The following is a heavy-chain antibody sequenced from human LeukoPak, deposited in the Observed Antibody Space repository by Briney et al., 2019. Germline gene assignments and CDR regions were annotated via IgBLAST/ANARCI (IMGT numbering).Heavy chain of an antibody. CDR2: VNWNSGSI. D-gene: IGHD3-9*01. Sequence: GGSLRLSCAASGFTVSSNYMSWVCQAPGKGLEWVSVVNWNSGSIGYADSVKGRFTISRDNAKNSLYLQMNSLSTEDTGLYYCAKDTGDTTGYYWGGLDSWGQGTLVTVSS. V-gene: IGHV3-9*01. CDR3: AKDTGDTTGYYWGGLDS. J-gene: IGHJ4*02. CDR1: GFTVSSNY.